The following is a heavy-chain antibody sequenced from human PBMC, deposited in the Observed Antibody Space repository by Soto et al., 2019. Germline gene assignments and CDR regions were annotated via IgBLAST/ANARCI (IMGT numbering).Heavy chain of an antibody. Sequence: PGGSVRQSCEASEVAYSSFWMHRVRQAPGKGLAWVSRINGDGSTTNSADSVRGRFTISRDNAKNSLFLQVNSLSAEDTAVYFCARGVYNSYGTDYWGQGALVTVSS. CDR1: EVAYSSFW. V-gene: IGHV3-74*01. D-gene: IGHD3-22*01. CDR3: ARGVYNSYGTDY. CDR2: INGDGSTT. J-gene: IGHJ4*02.